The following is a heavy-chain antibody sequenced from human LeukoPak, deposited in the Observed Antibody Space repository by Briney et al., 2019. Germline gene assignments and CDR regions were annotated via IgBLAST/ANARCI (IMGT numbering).Heavy chain of an antibody. Sequence: GASVKVSCKASGYTFTGHFVHWVRQAPGQGLEWMGWINPNSGGALHAQNFQGRVTMTRDTSISTAYMELSRLRSDDTAVYYCRQSTPYFQSDYWGQGTLVTVSS. V-gene: IGHV1-2*02. CDR1: GYTFTGHF. D-gene: IGHD3-9*01. CDR3: RQSTPYFQSDY. CDR2: INPNSGGA. J-gene: IGHJ4*02.